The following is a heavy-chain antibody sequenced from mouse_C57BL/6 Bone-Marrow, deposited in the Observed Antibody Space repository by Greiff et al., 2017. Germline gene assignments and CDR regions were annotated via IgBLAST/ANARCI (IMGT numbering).Heavy chain of an antibody. J-gene: IGHJ1*03. V-gene: IGHV5-2*01. CDR1: EYEFPSHD. D-gene: IGHD2-4*01. Sequence: EVQGVESGGGLVQPGESLKLSCESNEYEFPSHDMSWVRKTPEKRLELIAAINSDGGSTYYPDTMERRFIISRDNTKKTLYLQMSSLRSEDTALYYCERHAYYDYDEGWYFDVWGTGTTVTVSS. CDR2: INSDGGST. CDR3: ERHAYYDYDEGWYFDV.